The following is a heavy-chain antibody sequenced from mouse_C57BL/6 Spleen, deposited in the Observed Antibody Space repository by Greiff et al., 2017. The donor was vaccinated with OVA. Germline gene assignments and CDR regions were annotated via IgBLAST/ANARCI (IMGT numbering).Heavy chain of an antibody. Sequence: VQLQQSGPGLVQPSQSLSITCTVSGFSLTSYGVHWVRQSPGKGLEWLGVIWRGGSTDYNAAFMSRLSITKDNSKSQVFFKMNSLQADDTAIYYGAKSSTAQATAWFAYWGQGTLVTVSA. CDR2: IWRGGST. CDR3: AKSSTAQATAWFAY. CDR1: GFSLTSYG. V-gene: IGHV2-5*01. D-gene: IGHD3-2*02. J-gene: IGHJ3*01.